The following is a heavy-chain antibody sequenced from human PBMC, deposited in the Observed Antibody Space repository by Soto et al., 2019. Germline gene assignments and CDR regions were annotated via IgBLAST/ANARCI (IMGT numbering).Heavy chain of an antibody. CDR2: ISYDGSNK. CDR1: GFTFSSYG. D-gene: IGHD3-10*01. CDR3: AKDQLRGVRGVITYYYGMDV. J-gene: IGHJ6*02. Sequence: QVQLVESGGGVVQPGRSLRLSCAASGFTFSSYGMHWVRRAPGKGLEWVAVISYDGSNKYYADSVKGRFTISRDNSKKTLYLQMNSLRAEDTAVYYCAKDQLRGVRGVITYYYGMDVWGQGTTVTVSS. V-gene: IGHV3-30*18.